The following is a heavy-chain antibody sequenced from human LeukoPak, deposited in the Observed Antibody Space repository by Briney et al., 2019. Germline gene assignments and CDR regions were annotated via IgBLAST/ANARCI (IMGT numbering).Heavy chain of an antibody. Sequence: GGSLRLSCAASGFTFDDYAMHWVRQAPGKGLEWVSGTSWNSGSIGYADSVKGRFTISRDNAKNSLYLQMNSLRAEDTALYYCAKDMLYGSGSYPFDYWGQGTLVTVSS. CDR1: GFTFDDYA. CDR2: TSWNSGSI. V-gene: IGHV3-9*01. D-gene: IGHD3-10*01. CDR3: AKDMLYGSGSYPFDY. J-gene: IGHJ4*02.